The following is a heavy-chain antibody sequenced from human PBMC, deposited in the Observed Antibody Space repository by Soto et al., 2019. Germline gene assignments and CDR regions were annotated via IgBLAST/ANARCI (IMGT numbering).Heavy chain of an antibody. CDR2: IWYDGSNK. Sequence: VAVIWYDGSNKYYADSVKGRFTISRDNSKNTLYLQMNSLRAEDTAVYYCARDSKRDAFDIWGQGTMVTVSS. D-gene: IGHD3-3*02. CDR3: ARDSKRDAFDI. V-gene: IGHV3-33*01. J-gene: IGHJ3*02.